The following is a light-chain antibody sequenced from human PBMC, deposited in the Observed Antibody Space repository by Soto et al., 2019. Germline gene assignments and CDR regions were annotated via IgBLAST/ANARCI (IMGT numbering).Light chain of an antibody. CDR2: DAS. J-gene: IGKJ1*01. CDR3: HQYNSWHPGT. CDR1: QSISRS. Sequence: EILLTQSPAMLSGSPGERATLSCRASQSISRSLAWYQQKPGQAPRLLISDASTRATGIPARFSGSGSATEFTLTISSLKPEDFAPYYCHQYNSWHPGTFGQGTKVDIK. V-gene: IGKV3-15*01.